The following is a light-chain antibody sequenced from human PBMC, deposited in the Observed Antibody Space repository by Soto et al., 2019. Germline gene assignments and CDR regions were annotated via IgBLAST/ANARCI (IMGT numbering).Light chain of an antibody. CDR2: GAS. CDR3: QQFGSSPST. CDR1: QSVISTY. Sequence: EIVLTQSPGTLSLSPGERATLSCRASQSVISTYIAWYQQKPGQAPRLLLYGASSRATGIPDRFSGSGSGTDFTLTITRLEPEDFAVYFCQQFGSSPSTFGQGTKPEIK. V-gene: IGKV3-20*01. J-gene: IGKJ2*02.